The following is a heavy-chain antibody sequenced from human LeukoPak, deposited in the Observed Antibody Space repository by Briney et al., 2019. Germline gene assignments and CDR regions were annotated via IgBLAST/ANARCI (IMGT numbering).Heavy chain of an antibody. D-gene: IGHD3-9*01. CDR2: ISWNSGTI. CDR3: ARDVGTTGWHTFDY. Sequence: GGSLRLSCAASGFTVDDYAMQWVRQAPGKGLGWVSVISWNSGTIPYADSVKGRFTISRDNAKNSLYLQMNSLRAEDTAVYYCARDVGTTGWHTFDYWGQGTLVTVSS. V-gene: IGHV3-9*01. CDR1: GFTVDDYA. J-gene: IGHJ4*02.